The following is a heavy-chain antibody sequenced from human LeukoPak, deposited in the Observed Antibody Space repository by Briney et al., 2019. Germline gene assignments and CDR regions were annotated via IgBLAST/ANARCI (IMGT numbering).Heavy chain of an antibody. CDR2: IYPGDSDT. CDR1: GYSFSTYW. D-gene: IGHD2-8*01. V-gene: IGHV5-51*01. Sequence: GESLKISCKGSGYSFSTYWIGWVRQMPGKGPEWMGIIYPGDSDTRYSPSFQGQVTISADKSISTAYLQWSSLKASDTAMYYCARRQASCSNGVCYTLYDMDVWGQGTTVTVSS. J-gene: IGHJ6*02. CDR3: ARRQASCSNGVCYTLYDMDV.